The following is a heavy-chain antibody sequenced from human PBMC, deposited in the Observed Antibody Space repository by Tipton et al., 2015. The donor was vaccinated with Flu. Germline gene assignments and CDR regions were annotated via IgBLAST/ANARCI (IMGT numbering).Heavy chain of an antibody. CDR3: ARDQEDALVVVPGIFDS. Sequence: QLVQSGAEVKKPGASVKVSCKASGFTFTDYGISWVRQAPGQGLEWIGWISGYNDNAKYAHKFQGRVTLTTDTSTDTASMELRSLRSDDTAMYYCARDQEDALVVVPGIFDSWGQGTLVTVSS. V-gene: IGHV1-18*01. CDR1: GFTFTDYG. CDR2: ISGYNDNA. J-gene: IGHJ4*02. D-gene: IGHD2-2*01.